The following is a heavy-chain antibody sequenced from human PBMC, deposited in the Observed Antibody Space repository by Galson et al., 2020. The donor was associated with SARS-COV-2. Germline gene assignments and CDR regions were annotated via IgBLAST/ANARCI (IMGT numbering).Heavy chain of an antibody. D-gene: IGHD4-17*01. CDR2: ISYDGSNK. CDR1: GFTFSSYG. CDR3: ALSGGDYVPPFDY. J-gene: IGHJ4*02. Sequence: GESLKISCAASGFTFSSYGMHWVRQAPGKGLEWVAVISYDGSNKYYADSVKGRFTISRDNSKNTLYVQMNSLRAEDTAVYYCALSGGDYVPPFDYWGQGTLVTVSS. V-gene: IGHV3-30*03.